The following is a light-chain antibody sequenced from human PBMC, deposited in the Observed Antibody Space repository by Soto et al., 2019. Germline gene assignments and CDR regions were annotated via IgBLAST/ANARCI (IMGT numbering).Light chain of an antibody. Sequence: QSVLTQPASVSGSPGQSITISCTGTSSDVGGYNYVSWYQQVPGKAPKLMIYEVSNRPSGVSNRFSGSKSGNTASLTISGLQAEDEADYYCSSYTSSSTAYVFGTGTKLTVL. CDR3: SSYTSSSTAYV. CDR2: EVS. V-gene: IGLV2-14*01. CDR1: SSDVGGYNY. J-gene: IGLJ1*01.